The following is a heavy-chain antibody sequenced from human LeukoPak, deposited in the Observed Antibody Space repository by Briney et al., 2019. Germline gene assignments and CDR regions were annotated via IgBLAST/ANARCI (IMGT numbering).Heavy chain of an antibody. J-gene: IGHJ4*02. CDR2: ISSSGGST. Sequence: GGSLRLSCAASGFTFSSYAMSWVRQAPGKGLEWVSAISSSGGSTYYADSVKGRFTISRDNSKNTLYLQMNSLRAEDTAVYYCAKSMPKTAAGSRYYFDYWGQGTLVTVSS. V-gene: IGHV3-23*01. CDR3: AKSMPKTAAGSRYYFDY. D-gene: IGHD6-13*01. CDR1: GFTFSSYA.